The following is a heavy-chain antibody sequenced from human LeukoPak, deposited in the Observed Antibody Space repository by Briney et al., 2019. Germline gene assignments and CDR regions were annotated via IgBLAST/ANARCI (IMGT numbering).Heavy chain of an antibody. V-gene: IGHV1-18*01. J-gene: IGHJ5*02. CDR3: ARVQLEGNWFDP. CDR1: GYTFTSYG. D-gene: IGHD6-13*01. CDR2: ISAYNGNT. Sequence: ASVKLSCKASGYTFTSYGISWVRQAPRQGLEWMGWISAYNGNTNYAQKLQGRVTMTTDTSTSTAYMELRSLRSDDTAVYYCARVQLEGNWFDPWGQGTLVTVSS.